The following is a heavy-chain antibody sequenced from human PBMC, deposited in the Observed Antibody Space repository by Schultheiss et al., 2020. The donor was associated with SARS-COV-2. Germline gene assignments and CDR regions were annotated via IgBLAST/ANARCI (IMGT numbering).Heavy chain of an antibody. CDR1: GASISSGGYY. J-gene: IGHJ4*02. CDR2: IYHSGST. V-gene: IGHV4-30-2*01. CDR3: ARSFRIAARTYYFDY. D-gene: IGHD6-6*01. Sequence: SETLSLTCSVSGASISSGGYYWTWVRQHPEKGLEWIGYIYHSGSTYYNPSLKSRVTISVDRSKNQFSLKLSSVTAADTAVYYCARSFRIAARTYYFDYWGQGTLVTVSS.